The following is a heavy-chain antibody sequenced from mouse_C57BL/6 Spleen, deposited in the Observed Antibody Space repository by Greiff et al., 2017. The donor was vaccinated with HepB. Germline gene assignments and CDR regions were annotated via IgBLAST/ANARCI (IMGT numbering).Heavy chain of an antibody. CDR2: IWTGGGT. CDR1: GFSLTSYA. CDR3: ARNPYYYGFYAMDY. J-gene: IGHJ4*01. Sequence: VKLVESGPGLVAPSQSLSITCTVSGFSLTSYAISWVRQPPGKGLEWLGVIWTGGGTNYNSALKSRLSISKDNSKSQVFLKMNSLQTDDTARYYCARNPYYYGFYAMDYWGQGTSVTVSS. V-gene: IGHV2-9-1*01. D-gene: IGHD1-1*01.